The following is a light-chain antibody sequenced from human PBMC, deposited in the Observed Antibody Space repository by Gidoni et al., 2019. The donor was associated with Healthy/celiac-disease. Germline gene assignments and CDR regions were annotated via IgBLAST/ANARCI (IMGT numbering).Light chain of an antibody. CDR3: QTWGTDNPVV. CDR2: LNSDGSH. V-gene: IGLV4-69*01. CDR1: SGHSSYA. J-gene: IGLJ3*02. Sequence: QRVLTQSPSASASLGASVKLTCTLSSGHSSYAIAWHQQQPEKGPRYLMKLNSDGSHSKGDGTPDRFSGSSSGAERYLSISSLQSEDEADYYCQTWGTDNPVVFGGGTKLTVL.